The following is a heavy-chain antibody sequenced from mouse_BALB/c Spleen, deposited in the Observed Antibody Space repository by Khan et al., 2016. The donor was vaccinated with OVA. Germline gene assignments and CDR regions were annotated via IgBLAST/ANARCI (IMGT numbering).Heavy chain of an antibody. J-gene: IGHJ4*01. CDR1: GYSITSDYA. CDR2: ITYSGST. Sequence: EVQLQESGPGLVNPSQSLSLTCTVTGYSITSDYAWTWIRQFPGNKLEWMGYITYSGSTNYTPALTSRISITRDTSKNQFFLQLNSVTTEDTATDYCARDGSRYNYAMDYWGQGTSVTGSS. D-gene: IGHD2-3*01. V-gene: IGHV3-2*02. CDR3: ARDGSRYNYAMDY.